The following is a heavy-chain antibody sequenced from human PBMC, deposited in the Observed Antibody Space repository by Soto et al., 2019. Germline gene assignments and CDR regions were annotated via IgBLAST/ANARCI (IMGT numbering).Heavy chain of an antibody. CDR2: ISSDGGNK. D-gene: IGHD1-7*01. J-gene: IGHJ6*02. CDR1: GFTFSTYA. Sequence: VQLVESGGGLVQPGGSLRLSCAASGFTFSTYAMHWVRQAPAKGLEWVAVISSDGGNKDYAASVKGRFTISRDNFKKTVSPELSSLRREDSAVYYCARGVTGTKYGVDVWGQGTTVPVSS. V-gene: IGHV3-30-3*01. CDR3: ARGVTGTKYGVDV.